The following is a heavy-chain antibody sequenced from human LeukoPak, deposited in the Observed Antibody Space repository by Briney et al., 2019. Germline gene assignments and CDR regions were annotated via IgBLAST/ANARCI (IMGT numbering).Heavy chain of an antibody. Sequence: GGSLRLSCAASGFTFSSYGMHWVRQAPGKGLEWVGFIRSKTYGGATEYAASVKGRFTVSRDDSKGIAYLQMNSLRTEDTAVYYCTRDLGYTYGYGVDYWGQGTLVTVSS. CDR3: TRDLGYTYGYGVDY. J-gene: IGHJ4*02. D-gene: IGHD5-18*01. V-gene: IGHV3-49*04. CDR2: IRSKTYGGAT. CDR1: GFTFSSYG.